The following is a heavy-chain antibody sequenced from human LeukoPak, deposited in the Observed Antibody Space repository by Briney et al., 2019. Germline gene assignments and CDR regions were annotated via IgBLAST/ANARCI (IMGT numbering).Heavy chain of an antibody. D-gene: IGHD3-22*01. J-gene: IGHJ5*02. CDR2: IYYSGST. V-gene: IGHV4-59*08. Sequence: SETLSLTCTVSGGSISSYCWSWIRQPPGKGLEWIGYIYYSGSTNYNPSLKSRVTISVDTSKNQFSLKLSSVTAADTAVYYCARNYYDSSGYYYGDWFDPWGQGTLVTVSS. CDR1: GGSISSYC. CDR3: ARNYYDSSGYYYGDWFDP.